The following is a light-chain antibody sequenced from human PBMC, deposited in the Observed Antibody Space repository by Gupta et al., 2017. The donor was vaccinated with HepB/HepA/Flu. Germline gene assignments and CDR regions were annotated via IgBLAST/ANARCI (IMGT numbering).Light chain of an antibody. CDR2: WAS. CDR1: QNVLYSNNKGF. J-gene: IGKJ5*01. Sequence: DIVMTQSPDSLAVSLGERATINCKSSQNVLYSNNKGFLAWYQQKPGHPPKLLISWASTRESGVPDRFSGSGSGTDFTLTISSLQAEDVAVYYCQQYDDTPITFGQGTRLEIK. CDR3: QQYDDTPIT. V-gene: IGKV4-1*01.